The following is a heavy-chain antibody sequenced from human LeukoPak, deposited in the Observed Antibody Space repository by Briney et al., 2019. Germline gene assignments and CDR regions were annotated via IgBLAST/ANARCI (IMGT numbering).Heavy chain of an antibody. CDR1: GYTFTSYG. D-gene: IGHD6-19*01. J-gene: IGHJ1*01. CDR2: ISAYNGNT. CDR3: AREEDSSGWYLYFQH. Sequence: ASVKVSCKASGYTFTSYGISWVRQAPGQGLEWMGWISAYNGNTNYAQKLQGRVTMTTDTSTSTAYMELRSLRSDDTAVYYCAREEDSSGWYLYFQHWGQGTLVTVSS. V-gene: IGHV1-18*01.